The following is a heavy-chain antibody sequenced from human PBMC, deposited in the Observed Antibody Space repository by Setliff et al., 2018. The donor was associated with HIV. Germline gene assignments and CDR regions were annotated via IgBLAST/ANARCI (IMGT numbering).Heavy chain of an antibody. CDR3: TRGRHYYDSSANYYPGY. J-gene: IGHJ4*02. Sequence: PGGSLRLSCAASGFTFSSYWMDWVRQAPGKGLVWVSRIITDGSSTRYVDSVKGRITISRDNAKNTLYLQMNSLRAEDTAVYYCTRGRHYYDSSANYYPGYWGQGTLVTVSS. CDR1: GFTFSSYW. V-gene: IGHV3-74*01. D-gene: IGHD3-22*01. CDR2: IITDGSST.